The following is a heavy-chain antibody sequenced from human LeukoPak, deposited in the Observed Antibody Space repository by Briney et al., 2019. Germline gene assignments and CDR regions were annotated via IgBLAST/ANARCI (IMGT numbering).Heavy chain of an antibody. V-gene: IGHV3-66*01. J-gene: IGHJ6*02. CDR2: IYSGGST. D-gene: IGHD6-13*01. CDR1: GFTVSSNY. Sequence: GGSLRLSCAASGFTVSSNYMSWVRQAPGKGLEWVSVIYSGGSTYYADSVKGRFTISRDNSKNTLYLQMNSLRAEDTAVYYCARDWVWSSSYKSRGYGMDVWGQGTTVTVSS. CDR3: ARDWVWSSSYKSRGYGMDV.